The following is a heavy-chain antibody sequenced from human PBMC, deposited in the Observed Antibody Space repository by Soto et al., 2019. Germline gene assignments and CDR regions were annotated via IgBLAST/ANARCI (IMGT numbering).Heavy chain of an antibody. V-gene: IGHV4-31*03. D-gene: IGHD3-16*01. CDR1: GGSISSGGYY. J-gene: IGHJ5*02. CDR3: ARWPRGRGRFDP. CDR2: IYYSGST. Sequence: QVQLQESGPGLVKPSQTLSLTSTVSGGSISSGGYYWSWIRQHPGKGLEWIGYIYYSGSTYYNPSLKSRVTISVDTSKNQLSLKLSSVTAADTAVYYCARWPRGRGRFDPWGQGTLVTVSS.